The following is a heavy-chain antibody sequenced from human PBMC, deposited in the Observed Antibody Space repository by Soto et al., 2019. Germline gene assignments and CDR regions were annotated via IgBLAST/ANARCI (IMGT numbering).Heavy chain of an antibody. Sequence: SETLSLTCTVSGGSISNYYWTWIQQPPAKGLEWIGYIYYSGSTKYDPSLKSRVTISIDTSKNQFSLNLNSVTAADTVVYYCARITASPNPGYFDYWGQGTLVTVSS. V-gene: IGHV4-59*01. CDR2: IYYSGST. J-gene: IGHJ4*02. CDR3: ARITASPNPGYFDY. D-gene: IGHD3-10*01. CDR1: GGSISNYY.